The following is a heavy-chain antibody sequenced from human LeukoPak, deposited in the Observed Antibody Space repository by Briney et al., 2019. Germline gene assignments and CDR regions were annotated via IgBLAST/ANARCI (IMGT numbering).Heavy chain of an antibody. Sequence: GGSLRVSCAASGFSISNFDIHWVRQAPGKGLEWLAVISHDGGTKHYADSVKGRFTISRDNSNNSLSLRINSLSAEDTAVYYRARDRGRCHLLPLDFWRQGTLVTVSS. CDR1: GFSISNFD. D-gene: IGHD2/OR15-2a*01. CDR3: ARDRGRCHLLPLDF. V-gene: IGHV3-30*04. CDR2: ISHDGGTK. J-gene: IGHJ4*02.